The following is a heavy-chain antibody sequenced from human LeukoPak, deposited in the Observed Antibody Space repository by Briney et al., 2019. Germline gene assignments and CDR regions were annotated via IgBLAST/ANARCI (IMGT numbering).Heavy chain of an antibody. Sequence: GGSLRLSCAASGFTFSSYWMSWVRQAPGKELEWVANIKQDGSEKYYVDSVKGRFTISRDNAKNSLYLQMNSLRAEDTAVYYCARAVVPAYNWFDPWGQGTLVTVSS. CDR3: ARAVVPAYNWFDP. D-gene: IGHD2-2*01. V-gene: IGHV3-7*01. J-gene: IGHJ5*02. CDR2: IKQDGSEK. CDR1: GFTFSSYW.